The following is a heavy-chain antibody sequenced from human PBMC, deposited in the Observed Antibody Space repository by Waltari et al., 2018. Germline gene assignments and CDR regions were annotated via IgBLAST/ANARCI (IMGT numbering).Heavy chain of an antibody. D-gene: IGHD4-17*01. CDR2: MNPNSGNT. CDR1: AYTFYSHD. Sequence: QVQRVQSGAEVTKPGASVTDSSRASAYTFYSHDITWVRQATGQGLEWMGWMNPNSGNTGYAQKFQGRVTITRNTSISTAYMELSSLRSEDTAVYYCARSRTTVTDYWGQGTLVTVSS. V-gene: IGHV1-8*03. CDR3: ARSRTTVTDY. J-gene: IGHJ4*02.